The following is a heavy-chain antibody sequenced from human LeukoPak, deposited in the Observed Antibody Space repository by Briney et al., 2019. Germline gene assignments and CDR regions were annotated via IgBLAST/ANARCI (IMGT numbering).Heavy chain of an antibody. CDR3: AKKHSNYYWYFDL. J-gene: IGHJ2*01. CDR1: GFTFSGYA. V-gene: IGHV3-23*01. D-gene: IGHD4-11*01. CDR2: ISGSGGST. Sequence: GGSLRLSCAASGFTFSGYAMSWVRQAPGKGLEWVSAISGSGGSTYYADSVKGRFTISRDNSKNTLYLQMNSLRAEDTAVYYCAKKHSNYYWYFDLWGRGTLVTVSS.